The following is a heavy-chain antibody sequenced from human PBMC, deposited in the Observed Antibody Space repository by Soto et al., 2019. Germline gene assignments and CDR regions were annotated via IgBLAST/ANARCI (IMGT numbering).Heavy chain of an antibody. CDR3: VTDRWNVAAAEVFDS. J-gene: IGHJ4*02. V-gene: IGHV3-23*01. Sequence: VQLLDSGGGLVQPGGSLRLSCAASGFTFSSYAMGWVRQAPGKGLEWVSGISSTGGTADYADSVKGRFTISRDNSRNQMNLQMRSLRADDTAIYYCVTDRWNVAAAEVFDSWGQGTLVTVSS. D-gene: IGHD6-13*01. CDR2: ISSTGGTA. CDR1: GFTFSSYA.